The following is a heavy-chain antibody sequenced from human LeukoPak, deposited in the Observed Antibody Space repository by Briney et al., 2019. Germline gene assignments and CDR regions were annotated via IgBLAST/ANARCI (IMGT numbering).Heavy chain of an antibody. CDR2: INPNSGGT. J-gene: IGHJ4*02. Sequence: ASVKVSCKASGYTFTGYYMHWVRQAPGQGLEWMGWINPNSGGTNYAQKFQGRVTMTRDTSISTAYMELSGLRSDDTAVYYCARGTNLPGYYYDSSGYWEDLDYWGQGTLVTVSS. CDR1: GYTFTGYY. V-gene: IGHV1-2*02. CDR3: ARGTNLPGYYYDSSGYWEDLDY. D-gene: IGHD3-22*01.